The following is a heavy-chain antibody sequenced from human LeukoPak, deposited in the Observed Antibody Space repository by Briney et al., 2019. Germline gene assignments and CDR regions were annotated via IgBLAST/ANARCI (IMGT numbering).Heavy chain of an antibody. D-gene: IGHD1-26*01. Sequence: KPGGSLRLTCAASGFTFSSYSMHWVRQAPGKGLEWVSSISSSSSYIYYADSVKGRFTISRDNAKNSLYLQMNSLRAEDTAVDYCARDIVGATTPDYWGQGTLVTVSS. V-gene: IGHV3-21*01. CDR3: ARDIVGATTPDY. CDR1: GFTFSSYS. J-gene: IGHJ4*02. CDR2: ISSSSSYI.